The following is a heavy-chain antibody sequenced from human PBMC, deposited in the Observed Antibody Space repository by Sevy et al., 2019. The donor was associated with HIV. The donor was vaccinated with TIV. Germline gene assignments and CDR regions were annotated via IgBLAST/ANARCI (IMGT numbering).Heavy chain of an antibody. CDR1: GFTFSSYA. J-gene: IGHJ6*03. CDR3: ARDGGATIFGVVISFDYYYYMDV. CDR2: ISYDGSNK. D-gene: IGHD3-3*01. Sequence: GGSLRLSCAASGFTFSSYAMHWVRQAPGKGLEWVAVISYDGSNKYYADSVKGRFTISRDNSKNTLYLRMNSLRAEDTAVYYCARDGGATIFGVVISFDYYYYMDVWGKGTTVTVSS. V-gene: IGHV3-30-3*01.